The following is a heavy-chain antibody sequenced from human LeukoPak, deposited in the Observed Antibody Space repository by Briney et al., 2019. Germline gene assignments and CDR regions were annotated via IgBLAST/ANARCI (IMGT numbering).Heavy chain of an antibody. V-gene: IGHV3-48*03. D-gene: IGHD3-3*01. Sequence: GGSLRLSCAASEFTFSSYEMNWVRQAPGKGLEWVSYISSSGDTIYYADSVKGRFTVSRVNAKNSLYLQMNSLRAEDTAVYYCARVPRSTRIPIFRWGQGTLVTVSS. CDR2: ISSSGDTI. J-gene: IGHJ4*02. CDR1: EFTFSSYE. CDR3: ARVPRSTRIPIFR.